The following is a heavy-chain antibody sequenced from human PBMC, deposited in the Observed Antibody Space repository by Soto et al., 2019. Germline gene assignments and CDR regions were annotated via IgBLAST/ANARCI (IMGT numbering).Heavy chain of an antibody. Sequence: ETLSLTCTVSGGSISSYYWSWIRQPPGKGLEWIGYIYYSGSTNYNPSLKSRVTISVDTSKNQFSLKLSSVTAADTAVYYCASGGSCYSRYCYFDYWGQGTLVTVSS. J-gene: IGHJ4*02. CDR3: ASGGSCYSRYCYFDY. CDR1: GGSISSYY. V-gene: IGHV4-59*01. D-gene: IGHD2-15*01. CDR2: IYYSGST.